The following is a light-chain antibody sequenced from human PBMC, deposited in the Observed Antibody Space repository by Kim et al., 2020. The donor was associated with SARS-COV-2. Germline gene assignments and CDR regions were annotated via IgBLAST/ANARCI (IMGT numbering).Light chain of an antibody. CDR3: QQYKNWPGT. CDR2: GAS. J-gene: IGKJ1*01. V-gene: IGKV3-15*01. CDR1: QSVSSN. Sequence: SPGERATLSCRASQSVSSNLAWYQQKPGQPPRLLIYGASTRASGIPARFSGSGSGTEFTLTIGSLQSEDFAVYYCQQYKNWPGTFGQGTKVDIK.